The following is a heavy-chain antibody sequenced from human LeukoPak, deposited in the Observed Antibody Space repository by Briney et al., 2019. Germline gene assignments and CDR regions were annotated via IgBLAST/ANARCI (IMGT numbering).Heavy chain of an antibody. D-gene: IGHD6-19*01. Sequence: GGSLRLSCAASGFTFSAYWMTWVRQAPGKGLAWVANIIEGGDLKYYVDSVKGRFTISRDNTKNSLYLQMTSLRADDTAVYYCARVGKNGWDFDHWGQGTLVTVSS. J-gene: IGHJ4*02. CDR1: GFTFSAYW. V-gene: IGHV3-7*01. CDR3: ARVGKNGWDFDH. CDR2: IIEGGDLK.